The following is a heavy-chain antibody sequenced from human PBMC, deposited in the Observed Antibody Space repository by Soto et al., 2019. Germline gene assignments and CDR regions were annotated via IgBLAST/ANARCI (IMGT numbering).Heavy chain of an antibody. V-gene: IGHV3-48*02. Sequence: GALRLSCAAPVFAFSTDNMNWVRQAPGKGLEWVSYMSTTSAIYYADSLKGRFTISRDNAKNSLDLQMNSLREEDTAVYYCVRDSMWAFDYWGQGTLVIVS. CDR3: VRDSMWAFDY. J-gene: IGHJ4*02. CDR1: VFAFSTDN. CDR2: MSTTSAI. D-gene: IGHD3-10*02.